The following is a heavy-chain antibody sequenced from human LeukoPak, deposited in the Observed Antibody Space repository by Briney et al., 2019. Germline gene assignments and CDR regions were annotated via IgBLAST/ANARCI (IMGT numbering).Heavy chain of an antibody. J-gene: IGHJ6*03. CDR1: GFTFSSYG. V-gene: IGHV3-15*01. D-gene: IGHD6-6*01. CDR3: TTGGAAPPYYYYYMDV. Sequence: PGGSLRLSCAASGFTFSSYGMHWVRQAPGKGLEWVGRIKSKTDGGTTDYAAPVKGRFTISRDDSKNTLYLQMNSLKTEDTAVYYCTTGGAAPPYYYYYMDVWGKGTTVTVSS. CDR2: IKSKTDGGTT.